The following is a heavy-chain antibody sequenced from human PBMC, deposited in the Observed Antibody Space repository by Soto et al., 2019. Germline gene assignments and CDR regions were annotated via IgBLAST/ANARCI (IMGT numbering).Heavy chain of an antibody. CDR2: VYWDDDK. V-gene: IGHV2-5*02. D-gene: IGHD3-3*01. J-gene: IGHJ5*02. CDR1: GFSLSTSGVG. Sequence: QITLKESGPPLVKPTQTLTLTCTFSGFSLSTSGVGVGWIRQPPGKALEWLALVYWDDDKRYSPSLKSRLTITKDTSKNQVVRTMTNMDPVDTATYYCAREWPRLNWFDPWGQGTLVTVSS. CDR3: AREWPRLNWFDP.